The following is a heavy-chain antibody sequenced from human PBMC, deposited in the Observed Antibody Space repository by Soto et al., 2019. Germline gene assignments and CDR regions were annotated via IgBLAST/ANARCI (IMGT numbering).Heavy chain of an antibody. J-gene: IGHJ5*02. Sequence: QVQLVQSGAEVKKPGASVKVSCTASGYTFSDYYVHWVRQAPGQGLAWMGWINPYSGATNYAQKFQDWVTMTGDASVSTAYLELTTLVSDDTAVYYCARARANVAPNWFDPWGQGTLVIVSS. CDR2: INPYSGAT. CDR3: ARARANVAPNWFDP. D-gene: IGHD5-12*01. CDR1: GYTFSDYY. V-gene: IGHV1-2*04.